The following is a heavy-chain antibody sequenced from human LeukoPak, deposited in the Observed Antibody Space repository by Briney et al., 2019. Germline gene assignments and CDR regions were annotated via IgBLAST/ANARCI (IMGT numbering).Heavy chain of an antibody. Sequence: QPGGSLRLSCAASGFTFGSYAMTWVRQAPGKGLEWVSAIGGSGTSSYYADSVKGRFTISRDNSKNTLYLQMSSVRAEVTAVYYCAKEVEWPHYGLDVWGQGTTVTVSS. J-gene: IGHJ6*02. D-gene: IGHD3-3*01. V-gene: IGHV3-23*01. CDR2: IGGSGTSS. CDR3: AKEVEWPHYGLDV. CDR1: GFTFGSYA.